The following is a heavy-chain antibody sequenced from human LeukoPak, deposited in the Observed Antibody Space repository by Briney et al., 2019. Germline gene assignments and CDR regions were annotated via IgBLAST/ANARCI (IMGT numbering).Heavy chain of an antibody. D-gene: IGHD3-22*01. V-gene: IGHV1-3*03. Sequence: ASVKASCKASGYTFTSYAMHWVRQAPGQRLEWMGWINAGNGNTKYSQEFQGRVTITRDTSASTAYMELSSLRSEDMAVYYCARVKSYYYDTSDKDAFDIWGQGTMVTVSS. CDR1: GYTFTSYA. J-gene: IGHJ3*02. CDR2: INAGNGNT. CDR3: ARVKSYYYDTSDKDAFDI.